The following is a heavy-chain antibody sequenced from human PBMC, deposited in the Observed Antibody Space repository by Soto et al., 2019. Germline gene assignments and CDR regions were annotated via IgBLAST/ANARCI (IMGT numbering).Heavy chain of an antibody. CDR1: GFTLSTYS. CDR3: ARAKQNCSSSSCYYYFYMDV. Sequence: EVQLVDSGGGLVQPGGSLRLSCAASGFTLSTYSMNWVRQAPGKGLEWVSYISGITSTIYYADSVKGRFTISRDNAEHSLYLQMNSLRAEDTAVYYCARAKQNCSSSSCYYYFYMDVWGKGTTVTVSS. CDR2: ISGITSTI. V-gene: IGHV3-48*01. J-gene: IGHJ6*03. D-gene: IGHD2-2*01.